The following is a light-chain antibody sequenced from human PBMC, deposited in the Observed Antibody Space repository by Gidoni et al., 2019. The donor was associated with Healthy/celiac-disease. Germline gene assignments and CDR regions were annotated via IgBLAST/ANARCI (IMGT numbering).Light chain of an antibody. J-gene: IGKJ1*01. CDR1: QSVSSSY. V-gene: IGKV3-20*01. Sequence: ELVLTPSPGTLSLSPGERANLSCRASQSVSSSYLDWYQQKPSQATRLLIYGASCTATAIPDRFSGSGSGTDFTLIISILEPEDVAVYYCQQYGSAPSWTFGQGTKVEIK. CDR3: QQYGSAPSWT. CDR2: GAS.